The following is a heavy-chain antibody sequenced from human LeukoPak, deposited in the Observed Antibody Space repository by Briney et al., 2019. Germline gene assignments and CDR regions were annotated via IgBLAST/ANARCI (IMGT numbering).Heavy chain of an antibody. CDR3: AGTDFWSGYYPLGYYYGMDV. CDR1: GGSISSSSYY. Sequence: SETLSLTCTVPGGSISSSSYYWGWIRQPPGKGLEWIGSIYYSGSTYYNPSLKSRVTISVDTSKNQFSLKLSSVTAADTAVYYCAGTDFWSGYYPLGYYYGMDVWGQGTTVTVSS. J-gene: IGHJ6*02. CDR2: IYYSGST. V-gene: IGHV4-39*01. D-gene: IGHD3-3*01.